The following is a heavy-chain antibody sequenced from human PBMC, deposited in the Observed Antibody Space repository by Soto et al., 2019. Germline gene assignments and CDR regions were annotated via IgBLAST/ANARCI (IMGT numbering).Heavy chain of an antibody. Sequence: QLQLQESGPRLVKPSETLSLTCTVSGGSISSSIYYWGWIRQPPGMGLGWIGSIYYSGSTNCNPSLKSRITMSVDRSRNQFSLRLTSVTAADTAVYYCARHFDYPAAFDIWGQGTVVTVSS. CDR2: IYYSGST. D-gene: IGHD4-17*01. CDR3: ARHFDYPAAFDI. V-gene: IGHV4-39*01. J-gene: IGHJ3*02. CDR1: GGSISSSIYY.